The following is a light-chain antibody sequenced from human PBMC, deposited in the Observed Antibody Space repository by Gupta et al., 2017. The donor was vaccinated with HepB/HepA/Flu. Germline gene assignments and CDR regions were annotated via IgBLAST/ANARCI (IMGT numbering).Light chain of an antibody. CDR1: NIGSKN. V-gene: IGLV3-21*04. CDR3: QVWDTTTNLVV. CDR2: YDR. J-gene: IGLJ2*01. Sequence: SSVLPQPPSVSLAPRRTARITRVGNNIGSKNVHWYQQKPGQAPVVLNYYDRDRPSGIPERFSGVNSGNTATLTINKVEAGDEADYYCQVWDTTTNLVVFGGGTKLTVL.